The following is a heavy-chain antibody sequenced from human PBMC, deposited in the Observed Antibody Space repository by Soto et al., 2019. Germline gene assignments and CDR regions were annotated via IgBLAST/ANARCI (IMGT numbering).Heavy chain of an antibody. CDR3: ARKGAAASWPHGFDM. CDR1: GGTYP. V-gene: IGHV1-69*06. CDR2: IIPMFGTT. D-gene: IGHD2-2*01. Sequence: QMQLVQSGAEVKQPGSSVKVSCEASGGTYPISWVRQAPGQGLEWMGSIIPMFGTTNYAQNFQGRVALTADKSTNTAYLELSSLRSEDTAVYFCARKGAAASWPHGFDMWGQGTMATVSS. J-gene: IGHJ3*02.